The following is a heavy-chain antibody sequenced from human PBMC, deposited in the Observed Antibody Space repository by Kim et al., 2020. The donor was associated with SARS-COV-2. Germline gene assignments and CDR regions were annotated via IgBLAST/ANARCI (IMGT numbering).Heavy chain of an antibody. Sequence: ASVKVSCKASGYTFTNYAIHWMRQAPGQRLEWMGWINTGSGNTKYSQIFQDRVTITRDTSASTAYMELSNLSSEDTAVYYCARDHRSCSSTTCYGEAIDYWGQGTLVTVSS. CDR2: INTGSGNT. V-gene: IGHV1-3*04. J-gene: IGHJ4*02. D-gene: IGHD2-2*01. CDR1: GYTFTNYA. CDR3: ARDHRSCSSTTCYGEAIDY.